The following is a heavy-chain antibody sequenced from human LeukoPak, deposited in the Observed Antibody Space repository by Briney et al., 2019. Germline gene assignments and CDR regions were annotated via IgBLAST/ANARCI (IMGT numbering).Heavy chain of an antibody. V-gene: IGHV3-74*01. D-gene: IGHD3-3*01. CDR1: GFTFSSYW. Sequence: PGGSLRLSCAASGFTFSSYWMHWVRQAPGKGLVWASRINSDGSSTSYADSVKGRFTISRDNAKNTLYLQMNSLRAEDTAVYYCARGVPYDSWSGPHYSDYWGQGTLVTVSS. CDR2: INSDGSST. J-gene: IGHJ4*02. CDR3: ARGVPYDSWSGPHYSDY.